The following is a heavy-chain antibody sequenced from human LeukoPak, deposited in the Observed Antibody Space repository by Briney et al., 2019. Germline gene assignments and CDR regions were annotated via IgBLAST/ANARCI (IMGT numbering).Heavy chain of an antibody. D-gene: IGHD2-2*01. J-gene: IGHJ3*02. Sequence: GGSLRLSCAASGFTFSSYAMHWVRQAPGKGLEWVAVISYDGSNKYYADSVKGRFTISRDNSKNTLYLQMNSLRAEDTAVYYCAKDPGYCSSTSCHAFDIWGQGTMVTVSS. CDR1: GFTFSSYA. V-gene: IGHV3-30-3*01. CDR3: AKDPGYCSSTSCHAFDI. CDR2: ISYDGSNK.